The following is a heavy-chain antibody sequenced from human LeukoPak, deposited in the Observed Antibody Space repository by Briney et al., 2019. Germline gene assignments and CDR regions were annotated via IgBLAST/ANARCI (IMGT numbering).Heavy chain of an antibody. CDR2: ISGSGGST. CDR1: GFTFSSYA. V-gene: IGHV3-23*01. J-gene: IGHJ4*02. D-gene: IGHD3-22*01. Sequence: GGSLRLSCAASGFTFSSYAMSWVRQAPGKGLESVSAISGSGGSTYYADSVKGRFTISRDNSKNTLYLQMNSLRAEDTAVYYCAKAPYYYDSSGYPDFDCWGQGTLVTVSS. CDR3: AKAPYYYDSSGYPDFDC.